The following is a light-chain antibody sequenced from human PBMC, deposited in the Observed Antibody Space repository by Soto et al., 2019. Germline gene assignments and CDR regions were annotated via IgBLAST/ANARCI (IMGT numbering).Light chain of an antibody. CDR3: QQLNSYPRT. Sequence: DIPLTQSPSFLSASVGDRVTITCRVSQGISSYLAWYQQKPGKAPKLLIYAASTLQSGVPSRFSGSGSGTEFTLTISSLQPEDFATYYCQQLNSYPRTFGQGTKVEIK. J-gene: IGKJ1*01. V-gene: IGKV1-9*01. CDR1: QGISSY. CDR2: AAS.